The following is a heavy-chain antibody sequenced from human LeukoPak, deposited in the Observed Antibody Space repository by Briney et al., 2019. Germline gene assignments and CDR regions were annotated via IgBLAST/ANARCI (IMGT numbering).Heavy chain of an antibody. J-gene: IGHJ3*02. CDR1: GYTFTNFY. D-gene: IGHD6-19*01. CDR2: INPNSGGT. Sequence: ASVKVSCMSSGYTFTNFYMHWVRQAPGQGLEWMGWINPNSGGTIYAQKFQGRVTMTRDTSISTAYMELSRLRSDDTAVYYCAREIRAGTYAFDIWGQGRMVTVSS. CDR3: AREIRAGTYAFDI. V-gene: IGHV1-2*02.